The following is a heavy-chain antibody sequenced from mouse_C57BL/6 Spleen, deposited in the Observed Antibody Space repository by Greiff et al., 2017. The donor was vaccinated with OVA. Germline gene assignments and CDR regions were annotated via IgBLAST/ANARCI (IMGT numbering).Heavy chain of an antibody. J-gene: IGHJ2*01. D-gene: IGHD2-4*01. CDR1: GFTFSNYW. CDR3: TGGVYYDYERRVDY. Sequence: EVKLVESGGGLVQPGGSMKLSCVASGFTFSNYWMNWVRQSPEKGLEWVAQIRLKSDNYATHYAESVKGRFTISRDDSKSSVYLQMNNLRAEDTGIYYCTGGVYYDYERRVDYWGQGTTLTVSS. CDR2: IRLKSDNYAT. V-gene: IGHV6-3*01.